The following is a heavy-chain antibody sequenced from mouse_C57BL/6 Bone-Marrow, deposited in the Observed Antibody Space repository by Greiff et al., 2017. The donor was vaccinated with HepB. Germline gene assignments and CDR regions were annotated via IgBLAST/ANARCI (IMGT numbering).Heavy chain of an antibody. CDR1: GFNIKDDY. V-gene: IGHV14-4*01. Sequence: EVMLVESGAELVRPGASVKLSCTASGFNIKDDYMHWVKQRPEQGLEWIGWIDPENGDTEYASKFQGKATITADTSSNTAYLQLSSLTSEDTAVYYCTTDGYTTWYFDVWGTGTTVTVSS. CDR2: IDPENGDT. D-gene: IGHD2-3*01. CDR3: TTDGYTTWYFDV. J-gene: IGHJ1*03.